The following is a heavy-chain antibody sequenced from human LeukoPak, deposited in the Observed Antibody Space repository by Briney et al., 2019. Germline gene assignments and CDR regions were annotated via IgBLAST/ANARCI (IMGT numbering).Heavy chain of an antibody. D-gene: IGHD6-13*01. J-gene: IGHJ4*02. CDR3: ARDRRPRTSSSWYFDY. CDR1: GFTFSSYG. CDR2: IWYDGSNK. Sequence: PGRSLRLSCAASGFTFSSYGMHWVRQAPGKGLEWVAVIWYDGSNKYYADSVKGRFTISRDNSKNTLYLQMNSLRAEDTAVYYCARDRRPRTSSSWYFDYWGQGTLVTVSS. V-gene: IGHV3-33*01.